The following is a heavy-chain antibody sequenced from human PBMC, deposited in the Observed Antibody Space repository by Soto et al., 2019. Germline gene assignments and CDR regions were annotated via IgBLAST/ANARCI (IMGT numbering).Heavy chain of an antibody. Sequence: SVKASCKASGGTFSSYAISWVRQAPGQGLEWMGGIIPIFGTANYAQKFQGRVTITADESTSTAYMELSSLRSEDTAVYYCARDGYSYGPTYDYWGQGTLVTVSS. J-gene: IGHJ4*02. CDR2: IIPIFGTA. V-gene: IGHV1-69*13. D-gene: IGHD5-18*01. CDR3: ARDGYSYGPTYDY. CDR1: GGTFSSYA.